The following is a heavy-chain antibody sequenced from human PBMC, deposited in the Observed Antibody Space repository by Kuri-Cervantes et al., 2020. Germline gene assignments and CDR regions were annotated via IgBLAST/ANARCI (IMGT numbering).Heavy chain of an antibody. CDR3: AAVYGGV. CDR2: INPNSGGT. J-gene: IGHJ6*02. CDR1: GYTFTGYY. D-gene: IGHD2-8*01. V-gene: IGHV1-2*02. Sequence: ASVKVSCKASGYTFTGYYMHWVRQAPGQGLEWMGWINPNSGGTNYSQKFQGRVTMTEDTSTDTAYMELSSLRSEDTAVYYCAAVYGGVWSQGTTVTVSS.